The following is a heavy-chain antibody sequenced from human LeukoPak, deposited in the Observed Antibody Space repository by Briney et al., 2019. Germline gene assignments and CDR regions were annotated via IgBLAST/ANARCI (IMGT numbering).Heavy chain of an antibody. CDR2: ISGRGTTT. D-gene: IGHD2/OR15-2a*01. J-gene: IGHJ4*02. V-gene: IGHV3-23*01. CDR1: EFSFNSYA. CDR3: SSAHFRDY. Sequence: PGGSLRLSCAVSEFSFNSYAMTWGRQPPGEGLEWFSAISGRGTTTYYADSVKGRFTISRDKSKNTLYLQMNSLRAEDTAIYYCSSAHFRDYWGQGTLVTVSS.